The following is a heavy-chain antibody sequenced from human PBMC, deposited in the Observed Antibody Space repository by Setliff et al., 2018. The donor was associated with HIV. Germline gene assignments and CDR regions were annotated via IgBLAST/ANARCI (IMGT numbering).Heavy chain of an antibody. CDR2: ISSSSSYI. CDR1: GFTFSSYS. D-gene: IGHD6-19*01. CDR3: ARAGCIAVAGTGCYMDV. V-gene: IGHV3-21*04. J-gene: IGHJ6*03. Sequence: GFTFSSYSMNWVRQAPGKGLEWVSSISSSSSYIYYADSVKGRFTISRDNAKNSLYLQMNSLRAEDTALYYCARAGCIAVAGTGCYMDVWGKGTTVTVSS.